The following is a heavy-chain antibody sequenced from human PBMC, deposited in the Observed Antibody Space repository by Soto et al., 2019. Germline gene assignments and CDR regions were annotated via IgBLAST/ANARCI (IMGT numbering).Heavy chain of an antibody. CDR2: INHSGST. J-gene: IGHJ5*02. CDR1: GGSFSGYY. V-gene: IGHV4-34*01. Sequence: SETLSLTCAVYGGSFSGYYWSWIRQPPGKGLEWIGEINHSGSTNYNPSLKSRVTISVDTSKNQFSLKLSSVTAADTAVYYCAREKPTPRYNWFDPWGQGTLVTVS. CDR3: AREKPTPRYNWFDP. D-gene: IGHD4-4*01.